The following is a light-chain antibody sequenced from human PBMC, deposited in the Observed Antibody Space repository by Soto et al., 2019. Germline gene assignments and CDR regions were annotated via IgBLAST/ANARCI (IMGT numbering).Light chain of an antibody. J-gene: IGLJ3*02. CDR1: SSDVGGYNY. V-gene: IGLV2-8*01. Sequence: QSALTQPPSASGSPGQSVTISCTGTSSDVGGYNYVYWHQQQPGKAPKLMIYEVSERPSGVPDRFSGSKSGNTASLTVSGLQAEDEADYYCSSYAGSNNLVFGGGTKVTVL. CDR2: EVS. CDR3: SSYAGSNNLV.